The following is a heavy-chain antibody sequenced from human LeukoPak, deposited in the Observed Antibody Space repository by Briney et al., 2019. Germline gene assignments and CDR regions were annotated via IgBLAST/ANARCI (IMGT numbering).Heavy chain of an antibody. CDR3: ARHRSGSSWFAP. CDR2: IFDSGST. Sequence: SETLSLTCTVSGGSISSYYWSWIRQPPGKGLEWIGYIFDSGSTNYNPSLKSRVTISVDTSKSQFSLRLSSVTAADTAVHYCARHRSGSSWFAPWGQGTLVTVSS. V-gene: IGHV4-59*08. D-gene: IGHD6-19*01. J-gene: IGHJ5*02. CDR1: GGSISSYY.